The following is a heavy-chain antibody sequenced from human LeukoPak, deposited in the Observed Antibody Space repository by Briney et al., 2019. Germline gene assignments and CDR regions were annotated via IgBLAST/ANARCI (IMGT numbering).Heavy chain of an antibody. Sequence: QPGGSLRLSCAASGLTFSTYWMSGARQAPGKGLEWVAILNQDGSEKYYVDSVKGRFTISRDNAENSLYLQMNSLRVEDTAIYYCARRRGDVWGQGTTVTVSS. CDR2: LNQDGSEK. J-gene: IGHJ6*02. V-gene: IGHV3-7*05. CDR1: GLTFSTYW. CDR3: ARRRGDV.